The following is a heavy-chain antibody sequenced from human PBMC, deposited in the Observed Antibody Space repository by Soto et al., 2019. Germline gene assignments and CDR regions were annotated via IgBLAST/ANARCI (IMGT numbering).Heavy chain of an antibody. CDR2: ISYSGGT. D-gene: IGHD3-22*01. CDR1: GGSISSSSYY. V-gene: IGHV4-39*01. CDR3: AGKYYYDSSGYYYALQIDY. Sequence: SETLSLTCTVSGGSISSSSYYWGWVRQPPGKGLEWIGSISYSGGTYHNPSLKSRVTISVDTSKNQFSLKLNSVTAADTAVYYCAGKYYYDSSGYYYALQIDYWGQGTLVTVSS. J-gene: IGHJ4*02.